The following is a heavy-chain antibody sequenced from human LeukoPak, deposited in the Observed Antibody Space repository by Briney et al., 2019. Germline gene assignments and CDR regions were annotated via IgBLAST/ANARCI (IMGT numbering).Heavy chain of an antibody. CDR1: GVSISGSSYH. V-gene: IGHV4-39*07. J-gene: IGHJ4*02. Sequence: SETLSLTCTVSGVSISGSSYHWGWIRQPPGKGLEWIGSLYYSGNTYFNPSLKSRVTISLDTSKNQFSLSLTSVTAADTAVYYCFSVEAGPWGLGPWSSDYWGLGTLVTVSS. CDR3: FSVEAGPWGLGPWSSDY. D-gene: IGHD6-13*01. CDR2: LYYSGNT.